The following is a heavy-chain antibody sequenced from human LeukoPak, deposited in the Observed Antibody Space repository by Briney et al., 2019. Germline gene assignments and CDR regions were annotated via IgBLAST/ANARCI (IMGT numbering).Heavy chain of an antibody. CDR1: GFTFSNFA. CDR3: AKPFGFLEWLYGGYFDS. V-gene: IGHV3-23*01. Sequence: GGTLRLSCAASGFTFSNFAMSWVRQAPGKGLEWVSAVSSDGINTYYTDSLKGRFTISRDNSKNTVFLQMHSLTAEDTAVYYCAKPFGFLEWLYGGYFDSWGQGTLVTVSS. CDR2: VSSDGINT. D-gene: IGHD3-3*01. J-gene: IGHJ4*02.